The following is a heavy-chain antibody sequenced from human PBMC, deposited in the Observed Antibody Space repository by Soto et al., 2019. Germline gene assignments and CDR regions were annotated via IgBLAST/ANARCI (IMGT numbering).Heavy chain of an antibody. D-gene: IGHD3-16*01. CDR1: GFTFSSYA. CDR3: GKPLGGYYYYGMDV. J-gene: IGHJ6*02. Sequence: GGSLRLSCAASGFTFSSYAMAWVRQAPGKGLEWVSGISSSGGSTYYADSVKGRFTISRDNSKNTLYLQTNSLRAEDTAVDYCGKPLGGYYYYGMDVWGQGTTVTVSS. V-gene: IGHV3-23*01. CDR2: ISSSGGST.